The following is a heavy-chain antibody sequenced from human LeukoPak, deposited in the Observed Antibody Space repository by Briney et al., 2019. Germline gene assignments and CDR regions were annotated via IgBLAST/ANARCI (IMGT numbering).Heavy chain of an antibody. J-gene: IGHJ4*02. Sequence: SETLSLTCTVSGGTISTGGYYWSWIRQHPGKGLEWIGYISYSGSTHYNPSLKSRVTISVDTSKNQFSLKLSSVTAADTAVYYCARDLGYCSSTSCRYFDYWGQGTLVTVSS. V-gene: IGHV4-31*03. D-gene: IGHD2-2*01. CDR3: ARDLGYCSSTSCRYFDY. CDR1: GGTISTGGYY. CDR2: ISYSGST.